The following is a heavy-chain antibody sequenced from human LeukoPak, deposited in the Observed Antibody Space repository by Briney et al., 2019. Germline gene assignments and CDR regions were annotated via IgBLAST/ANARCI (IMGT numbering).Heavy chain of an antibody. D-gene: IGHD3-22*01. CDR2: ISSSSNYI. CDR3: ARDPAKRYYDSSGYYSY. CDR1: GFTFSHFH. J-gene: IGHJ4*02. V-gene: IGHV3-21*01. Sequence: PGGSLRLSCAASGFTFSHFHMSWVRQAPGKGLEWVSSISSSSNYIHYADSVKGRFTVSRDNAKNSVYVKMNRLRGEDTAVYYRARDPAKRYYDSSGYYSYWGQGTLVTVSS.